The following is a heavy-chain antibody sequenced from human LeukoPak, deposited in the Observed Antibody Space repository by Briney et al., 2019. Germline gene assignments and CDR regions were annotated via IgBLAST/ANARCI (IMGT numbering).Heavy chain of an antibody. CDR1: GFTFDDYA. V-gene: IGHV3-9*03. CDR3: AKVSNGVATGAFDI. Sequence: QPGGSLRLSCAASGFTFDDYAMHWVRQAPLKGLEWVSGISWNSGSIGYADSVKGRFTTSRDNDKNSLYLQMHSLRAEDMALYYCAKVSNGVATGAFDIWGQGTMVTVSS. D-gene: IGHD2-8*01. J-gene: IGHJ3*02. CDR2: ISWNSGSI.